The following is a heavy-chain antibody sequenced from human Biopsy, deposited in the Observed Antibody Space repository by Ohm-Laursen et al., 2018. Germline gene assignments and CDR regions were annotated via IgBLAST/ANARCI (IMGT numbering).Heavy chain of an antibody. Sequence: SQTLSLTCTVSGGSIGGSGDYWSWIRQPPGKGLEWIGYISDTGTTNYNPSLRGRVAIPVDTSKNQFSLQLTSVTAADTATFFCARLFRLEDYWNDDPPDGFDVWGQGTMVTVSS. CDR1: GGSIGGSGDY. J-gene: IGHJ3*01. CDR2: ISDTGTT. D-gene: IGHD3/OR15-3a*01. CDR3: ARLFRLEDYWNDDPPDGFDV. V-gene: IGHV4-61*08.